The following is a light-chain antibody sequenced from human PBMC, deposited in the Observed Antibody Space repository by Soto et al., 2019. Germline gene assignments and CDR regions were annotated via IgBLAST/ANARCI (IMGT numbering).Light chain of an antibody. CDR1: SSDFGTYTY. CDR3: CSYAGSYTHV. J-gene: IGLJ1*01. CDR2: DVI. Sequence: QSALTQPRSVSGSPGQSVTISCTGTSSDFGTYTYVSWYQQHPGKAPKLIIYDVIKRPSGVPDRFSGSKSGNTASLTISGLQAEDEADYYCCSYAGSYTHVFGTGTKVTVL. V-gene: IGLV2-11*01.